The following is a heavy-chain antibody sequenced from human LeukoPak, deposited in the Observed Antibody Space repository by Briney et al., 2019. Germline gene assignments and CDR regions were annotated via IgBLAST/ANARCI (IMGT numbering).Heavy chain of an antibody. J-gene: IGHJ6*03. Sequence: GGSLSLSCAASGFTYSSYAMSWVRQAPGKGLEWVSGISGSGGSTYYADSVKGRFTISRDNSKNTMYLQMNSLRADDTAVYYCAKNGGVVVGPAYYMDVWGKGTTVTVSS. CDR1: GFTYSSYA. D-gene: IGHD2-15*01. CDR3: AKNGGVVVGPAYYMDV. CDR2: ISGSGGST. V-gene: IGHV3-23*01.